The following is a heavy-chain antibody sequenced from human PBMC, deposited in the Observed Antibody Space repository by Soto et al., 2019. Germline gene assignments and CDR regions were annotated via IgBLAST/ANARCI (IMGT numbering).Heavy chain of an antibody. Sequence: QITLKESGPTLVKPTQTLTLTCTFSGFSLSTSGVGVGWIRQPPGKALEWLALIYWDDNKRYSPSLKTRLTITKDTSKNQVVLTLTNMDPVDTATYYCAHRIVPNNWFDPWGQGTLVTVSS. J-gene: IGHJ5*02. CDR1: GFSLSTSGVG. CDR2: IYWDDNK. CDR3: AHRIVPNNWFDP. V-gene: IGHV2-5*02. D-gene: IGHD2-2*01.